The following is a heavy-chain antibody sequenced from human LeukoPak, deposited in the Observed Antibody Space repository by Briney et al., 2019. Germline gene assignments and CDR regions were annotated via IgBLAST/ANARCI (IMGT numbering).Heavy chain of an antibody. V-gene: IGHV3-20*04. CDR1: GFTFSSYW. CDR2: INWNGGST. D-gene: IGHD1-1*01. CDR3: ARSSHNNYWYFDY. J-gene: IGHJ4*02. Sequence: PGGSLRLSCAASGFTFSSYWMHWVRQAPGKGLEWVSGINWNGGSTGYADSVKGRFTISRDNAKNSLYLQMNSLRAEDTALYYCARSSHNNYWYFDYWGQGTLVTVSS.